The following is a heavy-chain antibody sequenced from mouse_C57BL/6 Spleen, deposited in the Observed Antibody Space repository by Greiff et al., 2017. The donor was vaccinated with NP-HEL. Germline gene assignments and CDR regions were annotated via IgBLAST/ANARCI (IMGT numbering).Heavy chain of an antibody. Sequence: VQLQQSGPELVKPGASVKIPCKASGYTFTDYNMDWVKQSHGKSLEWIGDINPNNGGTIYNQKFKGKATLTVDKSSSTAYMELRSLTSEDTAVYYCARWDGNYDWFAYWGQGTLVTVSA. J-gene: IGHJ3*01. CDR1: GYTFTDYN. CDR2: INPNNGGT. CDR3: ARWDGNYDWFAY. V-gene: IGHV1-18*01. D-gene: IGHD2-1*01.